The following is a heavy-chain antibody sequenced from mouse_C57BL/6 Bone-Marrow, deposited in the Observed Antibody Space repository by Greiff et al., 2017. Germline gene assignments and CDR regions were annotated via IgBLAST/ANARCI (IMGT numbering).Heavy chain of an antibody. CDR1: GYTFTSYG. CDR2: IYPRSGNT. J-gene: IGHJ4*01. CDR3: ARCPYYYGSSSLYAMDY. Sequence: VQLQQSGAELARPGASVKLSCKASGYTFTSYGISWVKQRTGQGLEWIGEIYPRSGNTYYNEKFKGKATLTADKSSSTAYMELRSLTSEDSAVYFCARCPYYYGSSSLYAMDYWGQGTSVTVSS. D-gene: IGHD1-1*01. V-gene: IGHV1-81*01.